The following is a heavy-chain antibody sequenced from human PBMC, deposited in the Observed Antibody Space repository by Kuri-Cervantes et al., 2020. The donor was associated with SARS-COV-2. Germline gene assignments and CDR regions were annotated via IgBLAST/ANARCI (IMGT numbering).Heavy chain of an antibody. CDR3: ARARDGYNLHFDY. CDR1: GYTFTGYY. J-gene: IGHJ4*02. D-gene: IGHD5-24*01. V-gene: IGHV1-2*02. CDR2: INPNSGGT. Sequence: ASVKVSCKASGYTFTGYYMHWVRQAPGQGLEWMGWINPNSGGTNYAQKFQGRVTMTRDTSISTAYMELSSLRSEDTAVYYCARARDGYNLHFDYWGQGTLVTVSS.